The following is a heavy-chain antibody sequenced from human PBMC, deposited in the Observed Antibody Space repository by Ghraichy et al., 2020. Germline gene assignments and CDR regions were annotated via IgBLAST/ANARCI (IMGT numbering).Heavy chain of an antibody. Sequence: SQTLSLTCSVSGDSISTYYWSWIRQPAGEGLEWIGRIRSSGSTNYNPSLKSRVTMSVDTSKNQFSLRLSSVTAADTAIYYCVREGGATTKWPWFDPWGQGTLVTVSS. D-gene: IGHD1-1*01. CDR2: IRSSGST. V-gene: IGHV4-4*07. CDR1: GDSISTYY. CDR3: VREGGATTKWPWFDP. J-gene: IGHJ5*02.